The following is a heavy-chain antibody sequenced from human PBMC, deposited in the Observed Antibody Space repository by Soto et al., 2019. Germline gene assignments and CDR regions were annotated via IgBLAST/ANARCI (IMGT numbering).Heavy chain of an antibody. V-gene: IGHV3-23*01. CDR1: GFTFSSYS. J-gene: IGHJ4*02. Sequence: XGSLRLSCAAAGFTFSSYSMSWVRQAPGKGLEWVSGFRTSGDGGTTYYADSVKGRFTISRDNSKNMLFLQMNSLRAEDTAIYYCAKKVNSGPGSQYFDSWGQGTLVTVSS. CDR2: FRTSGDGGTT. CDR3: AKKVNSGPGSQYFDS. D-gene: IGHD3-10*01.